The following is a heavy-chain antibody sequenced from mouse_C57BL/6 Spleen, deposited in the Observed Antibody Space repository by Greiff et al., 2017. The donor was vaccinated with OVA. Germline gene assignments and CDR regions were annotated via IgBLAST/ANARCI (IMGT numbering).Heavy chain of an antibody. CDR2: IYPGDGDT. Sequence: QVQLQQSGPELVKPGASVKISCKASGYAFSSSWMNWVKQRPGKGLEWIGRIYPGDGDTNYNGKFKGKATLTADKSSSTAYMQLSSLTSEDSAVYCCARSGDGYYDYYFDYWGQGTTLTVSS. D-gene: IGHD2-3*01. CDR3: ARSGDGYYDYYFDY. J-gene: IGHJ2*01. CDR1: GYAFSSSW. V-gene: IGHV1-82*01.